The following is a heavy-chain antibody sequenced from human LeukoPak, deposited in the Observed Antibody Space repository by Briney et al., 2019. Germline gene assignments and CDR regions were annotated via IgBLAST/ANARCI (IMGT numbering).Heavy chain of an antibody. J-gene: IGHJ4*02. Sequence: GGSLRLSCAASKFTFSDYSMSWVRQAPGKGLEWVGFIRSKAYGGTTEYAASVKGRFTISRDDSKSIAYLQMNSLKTEDTAVYYCTSLGDGGIVFDYWGQGTLVTVSS. CDR2: IRSKAYGGTT. V-gene: IGHV3-49*04. CDR1: KFTFSDYS. CDR3: TSLGDGGIVFDY. D-gene: IGHD4-23*01.